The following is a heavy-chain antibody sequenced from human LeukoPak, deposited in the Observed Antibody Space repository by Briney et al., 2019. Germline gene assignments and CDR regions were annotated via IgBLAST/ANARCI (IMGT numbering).Heavy chain of an antibody. Sequence: ASVKVSCKASGYTFTSYAMHWVRQAPGQRLEWMGWINAGNGNTKYSQKFQGRVTITRDTSASTAYMELSSLRSEDTAVYYCARDREQWLTSYYFDYWGQGTLVTVSS. D-gene: IGHD6-19*01. CDR2: INAGNGNT. CDR3: ARDREQWLTSYYFDY. V-gene: IGHV1-3*01. J-gene: IGHJ4*02. CDR1: GYTFTSYA.